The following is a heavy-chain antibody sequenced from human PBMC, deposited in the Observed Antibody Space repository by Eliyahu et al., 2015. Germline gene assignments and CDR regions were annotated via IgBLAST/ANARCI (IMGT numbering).Heavy chain of an antibody. D-gene: IGHD2-15*01. J-gene: IGHJ6*02. V-gene: IGHV4-61*01. CDR3: ARDWVMGYCSGGSCYSGYYYYGMDV. Sequence: QVQLQESGPGLVKPSETLSLTCTVSGGSVSRGSCYWSWXRQPPGKGLEWIGYIYYSGSTNYNPSLKSRVTISVDTSKNQFSLKLSSVTAADTAVYYCARDWVMGYCSGGSCYSGYYYYGMDVWGQGTTVTVSS. CDR2: IYYSGST. CDR1: GGSVSRGSCY.